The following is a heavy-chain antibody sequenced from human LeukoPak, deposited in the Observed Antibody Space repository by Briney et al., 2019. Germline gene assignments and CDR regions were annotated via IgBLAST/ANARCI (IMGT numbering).Heavy chain of an antibody. V-gene: IGHV3-64*01. Sequence: PGGSLRLSCAASGFTFGSYAMHWVRQAPGKGLEYVSAITNDGGTTFYANSVKGRFTISRDNSKNTLFLQMGSLRPEDMAVYYCARVDDFTYDFWGQATLVTVSS. CDR3: ARVDDFTYDF. D-gene: IGHD2-2*03. CDR2: ITNDGGTT. J-gene: IGHJ4*02. CDR1: GFTFGSYA.